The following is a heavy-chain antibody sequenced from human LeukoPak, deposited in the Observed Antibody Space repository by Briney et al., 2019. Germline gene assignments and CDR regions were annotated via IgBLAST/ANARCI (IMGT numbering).Heavy chain of an antibody. V-gene: IGHV3-23*01. J-gene: IGHJ4*02. D-gene: IGHD1-14*01. CDR2: VSGNGDST. CDR3: AKDRPGGFGS. CDR1: GFTFSSYA. Sequence: PGGSLRLSCVASGFTFSSYAMSWVRQAPGKGLEWVSFVSGNGDSTYYADSVKGRFTISRDNSKNTLYLHMNSLRAEDTAVYYCAKDRPGGFGSWGQGTLVTVSS.